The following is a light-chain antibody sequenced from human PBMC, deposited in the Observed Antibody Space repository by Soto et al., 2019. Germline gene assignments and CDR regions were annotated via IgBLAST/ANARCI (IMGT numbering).Light chain of an antibody. CDR3: AAWDGILSVV. Sequence: QSVLTQPPSASATPGQRITISCSGNSSNIGSNAVTWFQHLPGAAPRLLIYNTNQRPSGIPERFSGSKSGNSASLAISGLQSDDDADYYCAAWDGILSVVFGGGTKLTVL. J-gene: IGLJ3*02. CDR1: SSNIGSNA. CDR2: NTN. V-gene: IGLV1-44*01.